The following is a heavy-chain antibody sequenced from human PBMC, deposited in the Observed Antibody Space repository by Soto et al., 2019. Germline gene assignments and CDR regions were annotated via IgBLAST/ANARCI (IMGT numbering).Heavy chain of an antibody. Sequence: TGGSLRLSCAASGFPFSMYAMIWVRQAPGKGLEWVSSISGSVDRTYYADSVKGRFTISRDNSKKTVYLEMSSLRVEDTAVYHCAKSPSRAPYGVDVWGQGTTVTVSS. CDR2: ISGSVDRT. V-gene: IGHV3-23*01. J-gene: IGHJ6*02. D-gene: IGHD6-6*01. CDR3: AKSPSRAPYGVDV. CDR1: GFPFSMYA.